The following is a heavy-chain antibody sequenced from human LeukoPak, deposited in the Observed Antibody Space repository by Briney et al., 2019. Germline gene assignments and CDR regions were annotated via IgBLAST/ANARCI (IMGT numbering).Heavy chain of an antibody. J-gene: IGHJ4*02. V-gene: IGHV3-23*01. Sequence: PGGSLRLSCAASGFTCSSYGMSWVRQAPGKGLEWVSTISGSGGSTYYADSVKGRFTISKDNSKNTLYLQMNSLRAEDTAIYHCATGAYYYYDHWGQGTLVTVSS. D-gene: IGHD3-22*01. CDR1: GFTCSSYG. CDR2: ISGSGGST. CDR3: ATGAYYYYDH.